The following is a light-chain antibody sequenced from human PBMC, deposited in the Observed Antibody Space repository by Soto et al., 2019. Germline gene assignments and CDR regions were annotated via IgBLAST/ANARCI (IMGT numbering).Light chain of an antibody. CDR2: AVS. Sequence: QSVLTQPASVSGSPGQSITISCTGTSSDVGACNYVSWYQQHPGEAPKLMIYAVSNRPSGVSNRFSGSKSGNTASLTISGLQAEDEADYYCSSYTRSSAPYVFGTGTKVTVL. CDR1: SSDVGACNY. J-gene: IGLJ1*01. CDR3: SSYTRSSAPYV. V-gene: IGLV2-14*01.